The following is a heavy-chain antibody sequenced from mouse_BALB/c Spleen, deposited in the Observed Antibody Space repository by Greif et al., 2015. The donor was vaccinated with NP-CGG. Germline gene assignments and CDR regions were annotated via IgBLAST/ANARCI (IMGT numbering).Heavy chain of an antibody. CDR3: SPHPFAY. V-gene: IGHV6-6*01. CDR1: GFTFSDAW. J-gene: IGHJ3*01. CDR2: IRSRANNPAT. Sequence: EVQRVEPGGGLVQPGASMKLSCAASGFTFSDAWTEWVRQSPEKGLDSVAEIRSRANNPATYYAESVKARITISRDDSKRSVYLQMDSIRAEDTGTYCGSPHPFAYCGQGTLVTVSA.